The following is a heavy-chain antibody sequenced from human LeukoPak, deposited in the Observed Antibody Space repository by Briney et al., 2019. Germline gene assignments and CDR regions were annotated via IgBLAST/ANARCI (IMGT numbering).Heavy chain of an antibody. V-gene: IGHV1-24*01. CDR3: ATLTYYYDSSGPD. J-gene: IGHJ4*02. D-gene: IGHD3-22*01. CDR2: FDPEDGET. CDR1: GYALTELS. Sequence: ASVKVSCKVSGYALTELSMHWVRQAPGKGLEWMGGFDPEDGETIYAQKFQGRVTMTEDTSTDTAYMELSSLRSEDTAVYYCATLTYYYDSSGPDWGQGTLVTVSS.